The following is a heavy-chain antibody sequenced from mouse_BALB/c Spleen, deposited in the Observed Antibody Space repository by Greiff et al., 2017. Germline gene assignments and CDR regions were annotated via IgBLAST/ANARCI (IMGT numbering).Heavy chain of an antibody. D-gene: IGHD2-10*02. CDR1: GYSFTSYW. J-gene: IGHJ2*01. V-gene: IGHV1-5*01. CDR3: TGYGNYTFDY. Sequence: VQLQQSGTVLARPGASVKMSCKASGYSFTSYWMHWVKQRPGQGLEWIGAIYPGNSDTSYNQKFKGKAKLTAVTSASTAYMELSSLTNEDSAVYYCTGYGNYTFDYWGQGTTLTVSS. CDR2: IYPGNSDT.